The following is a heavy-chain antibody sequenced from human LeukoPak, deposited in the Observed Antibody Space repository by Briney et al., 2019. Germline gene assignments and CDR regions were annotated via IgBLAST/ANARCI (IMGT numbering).Heavy chain of an antibody. CDR2: INPSGGST. J-gene: IGHJ4*02. Sequence: ASVKVSCAASGYTFTSYYMHWVRQAPGQGLEWMGIINPSGGSTSYAQKFQGRVTMTRDSSTSTVYMELSSLRSDDTAVYYCARAVVVVATTAGDYWGQGTLVSVSS. CDR1: GYTFTSYY. CDR3: ARAVVVVATTAGDY. D-gene: IGHD2-15*01. V-gene: IGHV1-46*01.